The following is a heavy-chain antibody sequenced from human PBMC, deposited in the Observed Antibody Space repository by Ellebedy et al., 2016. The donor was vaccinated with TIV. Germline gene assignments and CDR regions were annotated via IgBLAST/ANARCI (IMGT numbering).Heavy chain of an antibody. CDR1: GFTVSSNY. D-gene: IGHD3-10*01. V-gene: IGHV3-53*01. Sequence: GESLKISCAASGFTVSSNYIFWVRQAPGKGLEWVSLIYSGGSTYYADSLRGRFTISRDNSKNTVYLQMNSLRVEDTAGYYCARGGLWFGELSNSYYSYTMDVWGQGTTATVSS. CDR3: ARGGLWFGELSNSYYSYTMDV. J-gene: IGHJ6*02. CDR2: IYSGGST.